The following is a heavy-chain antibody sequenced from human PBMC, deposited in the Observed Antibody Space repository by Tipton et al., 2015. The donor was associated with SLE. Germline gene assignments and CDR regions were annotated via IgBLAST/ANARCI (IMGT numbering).Heavy chain of an antibody. CDR1: GGSISSHY. V-gene: IGHV4-59*11. CDR3: ARDGGAFGY. Sequence: TLSLTCTVSGGSISSHYWSWIRQPPGKGLEWIGYIYYSGSTNYNPSLKSRVTISVDTSKNQFSLKLSSVTAADTAVYYCARDGGAFGYWGQGTLVTVSS. J-gene: IGHJ4*02. D-gene: IGHD3-16*01. CDR2: IYYSGST.